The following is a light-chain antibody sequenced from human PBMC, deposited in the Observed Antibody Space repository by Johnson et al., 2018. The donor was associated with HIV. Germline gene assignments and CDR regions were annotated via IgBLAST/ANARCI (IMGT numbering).Light chain of an antibody. CDR1: SSNIGNNY. V-gene: IGLV1-51*01. J-gene: IGLJ1*01. CDR3: GTWDSSLSAEV. CDR2: DNN. Sequence: QSVLTQPPSVSAAPGQKVTISCSGSSSNIGNNYVSWYQQLPGTAPKLLIYDNNKRPSGIPDRFSGSKSGTSATLGITGLQTGDEADYYCGTWDSSLSAEVFGTVTKVTVL.